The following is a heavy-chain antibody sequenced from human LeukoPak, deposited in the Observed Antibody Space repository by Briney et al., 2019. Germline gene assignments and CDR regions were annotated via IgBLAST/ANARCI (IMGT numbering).Heavy chain of an antibody. CDR2: IIPIFGTA. V-gene: IGHV1-69*06. Sequence: ASVKVSCKASGGTFSSYAISWVRQAPGQGLEWMGGIIPIFGTANYAQKFQGRVTITADKSTSTAYMELSSLRSEDTAVYYCARDRGTSWLPDPLFIWGQRTLVTVSS. J-gene: IGHJ4*02. D-gene: IGHD2-2*01. CDR1: GGTFSSYA. CDR3: ARDRGTSWLPDPLFI.